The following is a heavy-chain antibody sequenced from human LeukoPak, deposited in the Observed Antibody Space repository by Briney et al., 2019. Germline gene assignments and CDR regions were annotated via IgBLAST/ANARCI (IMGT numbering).Heavy chain of an antibody. CDR1: GGSISSGSYY. Sequence: PSETLSLTCTVPGGSISSGSYYWSWIRQPAGKGLEWIGRIYTSGSTNYNPSLKSRVTISVDTSKNQFSLKLSSVTAADTAVYYCARGFGLWFGENTAFDPWGQGTLVTVSS. V-gene: IGHV4-61*02. J-gene: IGHJ5*02. D-gene: IGHD3-10*01. CDR2: IYTSGST. CDR3: ARGFGLWFGENTAFDP.